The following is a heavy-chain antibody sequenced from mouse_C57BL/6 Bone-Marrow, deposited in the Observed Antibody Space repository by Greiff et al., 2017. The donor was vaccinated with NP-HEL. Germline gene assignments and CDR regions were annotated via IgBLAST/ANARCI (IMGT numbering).Heavy chain of an antibody. CDR1: GFTFSSYG. V-gene: IGHV5-6*01. J-gene: IGHJ1*03. Sequence: EVQLVESGGDLVKPGGSLKLSCAASGFTFSSYGMSWVRQTPDKRLEWVATISSGGSYTYSPDSVKGRFTISRDNAKNTLYLQMSSLKSEDTAMYYCARPGGNFWYFDVWGTGTTVTVSS. CDR2: ISSGGSYT. CDR3: ARPGGNFWYFDV. D-gene: IGHD2-1*01.